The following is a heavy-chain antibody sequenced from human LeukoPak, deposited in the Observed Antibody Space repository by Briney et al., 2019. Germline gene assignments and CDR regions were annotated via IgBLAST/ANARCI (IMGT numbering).Heavy chain of an antibody. CDR1: GFTFSSYG. CDR2: ISYDGSNK. J-gene: IGHJ6*03. Sequence: GGSLRLSCAASGFTFSSYGMHWVRQAPGKGLEWVAVISYDGSNKYYADSVKGRFTISRDNSKNTLYLQMNSLRAEDTAVYYCAKTHSSSWSIYYYYYMDVWGKGTTVTISS. D-gene: IGHD6-13*01. V-gene: IGHV3-30*18. CDR3: AKTHSSSWSIYYYYYMDV.